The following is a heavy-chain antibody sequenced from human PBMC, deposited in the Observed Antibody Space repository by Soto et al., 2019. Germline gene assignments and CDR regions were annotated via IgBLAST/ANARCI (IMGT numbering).Heavy chain of an antibody. J-gene: IGHJ6*02. V-gene: IGHV4-59*08. Sequence: QVQLQESGPGLVKPSETLSLSCTVSGGSFTSYYWGWIRQPPGKEMEWIGYVHHSWGSAYNPSLQSRGAISLDTSNSQFSLKLTSVTATDTALYYCARQGFGPLHGLVDVWGQGTTVIVSS. CDR1: GGSFTSYY. CDR2: VHHSWGS. CDR3: ARQGFGPLHGLVDV. D-gene: IGHD3-10*01.